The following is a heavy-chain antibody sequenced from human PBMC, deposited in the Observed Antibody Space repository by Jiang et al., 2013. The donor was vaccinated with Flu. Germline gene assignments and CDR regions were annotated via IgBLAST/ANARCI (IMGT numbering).Heavy chain of an antibody. D-gene: IGHD2-15*01. J-gene: IGHJ4*02. Sequence: QTLSLTCAISGDSVSSNSATWNWIRQSPSRGLEWLGRTYHRSSWYNDYAVSVKSRITINPDSSKNQFSLQLNSVTPEDTAVYYCARRYYGGGSCYFDYWGQGTLVTVSS. V-gene: IGHV6-1*01. CDR1: GDSVSSNSAT. CDR2: TYHRSSWYN. CDR3: ARRYYGGGSCYFDY.